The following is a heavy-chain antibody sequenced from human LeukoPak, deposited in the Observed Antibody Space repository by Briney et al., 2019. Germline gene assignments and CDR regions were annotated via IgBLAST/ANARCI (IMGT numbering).Heavy chain of an antibody. CDR2: IYYSGST. CDR1: GGSISSYY. Sequence: KPSETLSLTCTVSGGSISSYYWSWIRQSPGKGLEWIGYIYYSGSTNYNPSLKSRVTISVDTSKNQFSLKLSSVTAADTAVYYCARAYSYYHYYMDVWGKGTTVTVSS. J-gene: IGHJ6*03. V-gene: IGHV4-59*01. D-gene: IGHD5-18*01. CDR3: ARAYSYYHYYMDV.